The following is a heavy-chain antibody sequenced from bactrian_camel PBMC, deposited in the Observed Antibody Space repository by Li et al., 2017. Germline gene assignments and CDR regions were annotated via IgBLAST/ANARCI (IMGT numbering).Heavy chain of an antibody. CDR1: GFTYNRYC. CDR3: VADLKCGPVYLTPWRRWGTS. D-gene: IGHD5*01. V-gene: IGHV3S10*01. Sequence: DVQLVESGGGSVQAGGSLTLSCEVSGFTYNRYCQAWFRQAPGKEREGVARIDSRGTTEYVDSVKGRFTISQDTVNNTVYLQMNSLKLEDTAMYYCVADLKCGPVYLTPWRRWGTSWGLGTQVTVS. J-gene: IGHJ6*01. CDR2: IDSRGTT.